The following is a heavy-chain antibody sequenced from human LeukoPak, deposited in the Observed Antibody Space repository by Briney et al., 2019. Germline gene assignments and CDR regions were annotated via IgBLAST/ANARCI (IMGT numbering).Heavy chain of an antibody. J-gene: IGHJ4*02. CDR1: GFTFSSYG. V-gene: IGHV3-30*03. Sequence: PGGSLRLSCAASGFTFSSYGMHWVRQAPGKGLEWVAVISYDGSHKYSADSVKGRFTISRDNSKNTLYLQMNSLRAEDTAVYYCARGRWLQLGPDYWGQGTLVTVSS. D-gene: IGHD5-24*01. CDR3: ARGRWLQLGPDY. CDR2: ISYDGSHK.